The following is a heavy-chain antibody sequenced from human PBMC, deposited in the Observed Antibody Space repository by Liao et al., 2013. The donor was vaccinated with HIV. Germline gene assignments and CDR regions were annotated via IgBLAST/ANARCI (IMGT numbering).Heavy chain of an antibody. CDR1: GGSISSGGYS. CDR2: IDNKGTT. CDR3: ARGHVVVVIPGFDI. J-gene: IGHJ3*02. D-gene: IGHD2-21*01. V-gene: IGHV4-30-2*01. Sequence: QLLLQESGSGLVKPSQTLSLTCAVSGGSISSGGYSWTWIRQPPGKGLEWIGHIDNKGTTSYNPSLKSRVTMSVARSENQFSLKLRSVTAADTAVYYCARGHVVVVIPGFDIWGQGTLVTVSA.